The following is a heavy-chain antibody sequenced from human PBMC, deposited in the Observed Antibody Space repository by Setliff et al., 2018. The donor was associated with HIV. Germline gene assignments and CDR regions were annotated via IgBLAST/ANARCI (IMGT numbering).Heavy chain of an antibody. V-gene: IGHV3-11*01. Sequence: GGSLRLSCAASGFTFSDYYMSWIRQAPGKGLEWVSYISSSGSTIYYADSVKGRFTISRDNAKNSLYLQMNSLRAEDTAVYYYARAAAAAGHYGMDVWGQGTTVTVSS. CDR2: ISSSGSTI. J-gene: IGHJ6*02. D-gene: IGHD6-13*01. CDR3: ARAAAAAGHYGMDV. CDR1: GFTFSDYY.